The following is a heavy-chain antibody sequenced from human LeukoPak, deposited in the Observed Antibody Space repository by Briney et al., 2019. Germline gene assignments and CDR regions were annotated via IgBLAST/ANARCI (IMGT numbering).Heavy chain of an antibody. V-gene: IGHV3-66*02. CDR1: GFTVRSNY. CDR3: ARDSTGTYYFDY. J-gene: IGHJ4*02. CDR2: IYSGGST. D-gene: IGHD1-1*01. Sequence: GVSLRLSCAASGFTVRSNYMICVRQAPGKGLEWVSVIYSGGSTYYADSVKGRFTISRDNSKNTLYLQMNSLRAEDTAVYYCARDSTGTYYFDYWGQGTLVTVSS.